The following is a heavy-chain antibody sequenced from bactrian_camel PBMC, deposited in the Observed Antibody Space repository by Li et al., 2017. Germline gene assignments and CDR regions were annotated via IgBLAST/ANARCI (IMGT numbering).Heavy chain of an antibody. CDR1: GDTFSTNC. J-gene: IGHJ4*01. CDR3: AAAPVGRACGELSPQRYMY. D-gene: IGHD2*01. V-gene: IGHV3S53*01. CDR2: IDSDGIA. Sequence: HVQLVESGGGSVQAGGSLRLSCVVSGDTFSTNCMGWFRQAPGKEREGVAAIDSDGIASYADSVKGRFTVPRDNANNTVNLMMNSLKPEDTAMYFCAAAPVGRACGELSPQRYMYWGQETQVTVS.